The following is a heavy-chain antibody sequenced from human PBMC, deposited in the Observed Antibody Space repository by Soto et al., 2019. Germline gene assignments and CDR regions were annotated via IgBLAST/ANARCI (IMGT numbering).Heavy chain of an antibody. J-gene: IGHJ4*02. CDR1: GGTFSSYA. CDR2: IIAIVGTA. Sequence: ASVKVSCKASGGTFSSYAISWVRQAPGQGLEWMGGIIAIVGTANYAQKFQGRVTSTPDESTSTAYMELSSLRSQDTAVYYCARSAVTTLGRDYWGQGTLVTV. CDR3: ARSAVTTLGRDY. D-gene: IGHD4-17*01. V-gene: IGHV1-69*13.